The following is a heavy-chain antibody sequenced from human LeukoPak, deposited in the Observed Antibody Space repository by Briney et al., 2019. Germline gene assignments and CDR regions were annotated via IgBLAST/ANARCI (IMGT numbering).Heavy chain of an antibody. Sequence: GGSLRLSCAASGFNVSNNYMSWVRQAPGKGLEWVSVIYSGGTTYYADSVKGRFTISRDNSKNTVYLQMNSLRAEDTAVYYCARDRDLDCWGQGILVTASS. J-gene: IGHJ4*02. CDR3: ARDRDLDC. CDR2: IYSGGTT. V-gene: IGHV3-53*01. CDR1: GFNVSNNY. D-gene: IGHD3-10*01.